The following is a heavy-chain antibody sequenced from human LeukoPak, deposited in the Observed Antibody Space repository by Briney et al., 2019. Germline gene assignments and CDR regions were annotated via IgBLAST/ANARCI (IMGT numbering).Heavy chain of an antibody. V-gene: IGHV3-48*03. D-gene: IGHD1-26*01. CDR3: ARDRVGATVNFDY. J-gene: IGHJ4*02. CDR1: GFTFSSYE. CDR2: ISSSGSTI. Sequence: PGGSLRLSCAASGFTFSSYEMNWVRQAPGKGLEWVSYISSSGSTIYNADPVKGRFTISRDNAKNSLYLQMNSLRAEDTAVYYCARDRVGATVNFDYWGQGTLVTVSS.